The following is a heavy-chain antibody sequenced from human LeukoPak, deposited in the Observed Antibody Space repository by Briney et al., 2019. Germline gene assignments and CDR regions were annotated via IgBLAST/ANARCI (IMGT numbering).Heavy chain of an antibody. CDR3: VHTSQLDYVDTAMVT. V-gene: IGHV3-21*04. Sequence: GGSLRLSCAASGFTFSSYSMNWVRQAPGKGVEWVSIISSSSSYIYYADSVKGRFTISRDNSKNTLYLQMNSLRAEDTAVYYCVHTSQLDYVDTAMVTWGQGTLVTVSS. CDR2: ISSSSSYI. J-gene: IGHJ5*02. D-gene: IGHD5-18*01. CDR1: GFTFSSYS.